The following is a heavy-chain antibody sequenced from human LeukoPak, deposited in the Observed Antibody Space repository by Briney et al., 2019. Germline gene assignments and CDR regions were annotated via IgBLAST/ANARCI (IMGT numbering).Heavy chain of an antibody. V-gene: IGHV4-61*02. CDR3: AREKGYYDSSGYYGYYYYMDV. J-gene: IGHJ6*03. Sequence: TLSLTCTVSGGSITSGSYYWSWIRQPAGKGLEWIGRIYPTGSTSYNPSLKSRVTISVDTSKNQFSLKLSSVTAADTAVYYCAREKGYYDSSGYYGYYYYMDVWGKGTTVTVSS. D-gene: IGHD3-22*01. CDR1: GGSITSGSYY. CDR2: IYPTGST.